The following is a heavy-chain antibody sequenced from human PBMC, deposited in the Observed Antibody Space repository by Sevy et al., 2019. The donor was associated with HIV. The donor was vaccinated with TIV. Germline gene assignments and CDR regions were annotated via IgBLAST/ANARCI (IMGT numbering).Heavy chain of an antibody. Sequence: GGSLRLSCAASGFTFSSYAMHWVRQAPGKGLEWVAVISYDGSNKYYADSVKGRFTISRDNSKNTLYLQMNSLRAEDTAGYYCARDRHYDFWSGYYSYYYYYGMDVWGQGTTVTVSS. CDR1: GFTFSSYA. CDR3: ARDRHYDFWSGYYSYYYYYGMDV. V-gene: IGHV3-30-3*01. J-gene: IGHJ6*02. CDR2: ISYDGSNK. D-gene: IGHD3-3*01.